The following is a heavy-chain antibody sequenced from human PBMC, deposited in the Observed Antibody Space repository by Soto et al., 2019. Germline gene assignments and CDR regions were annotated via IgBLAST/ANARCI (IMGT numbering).Heavy chain of an antibody. D-gene: IGHD2-2*02. CDR1: GGTFSRYA. CDR3: ARCVVVPAAIPREGSYYYYYGMDV. V-gene: IGHV1-69*13. J-gene: IGHJ6*02. CDR2: IIPIFGTA. Sequence: AVKVSCKASGGTFSRYAISGVVQAPLQGRDGMGGIIPIFGTANYAQKFQGRVTITADESTSTAYMELSSLRSEDTAVYYCARCVVVPAAIPREGSYYYYYGMDVWGQGTTVTVSS.